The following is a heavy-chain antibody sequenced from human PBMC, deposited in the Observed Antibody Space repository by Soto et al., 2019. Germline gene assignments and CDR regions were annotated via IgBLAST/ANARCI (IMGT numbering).Heavy chain of an antibody. CDR3: ARGDYYGSGSSRNWFEP. CDR2: IWYDGSNN. CDR1: GFTFSSNG. Sequence: QVQLVESGGGVVQPGRSLRLSCAASGFTFSSNGMHWVRQAPGKGLEWVAVIWYDGSNNYYADSAKGRFTICRDNSKNTLYQQMNSLRDEDRAVYYCARGDYYGSGSSRNWFEPWGQGTLVTVSS. D-gene: IGHD3-10*01. J-gene: IGHJ5*02. V-gene: IGHV3-33*01.